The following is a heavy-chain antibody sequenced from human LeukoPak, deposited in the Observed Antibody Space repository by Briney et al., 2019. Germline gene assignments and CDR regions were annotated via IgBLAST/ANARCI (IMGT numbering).Heavy chain of an antibody. CDR2: ISSSGTYI. D-gene: IGHD6-19*01. CDR3: ARDSSGWRLFDY. J-gene: IGHJ4*02. Sequence: GGSLRLSCAASGFTFSSYSMNWVPQAPGKGLGWVSSISSSGTYIYYADSMKGRFTISRDNAKNPLYLQMNSLRADDTAVYYCARDSSGWRLFDYWGQRTLVTVSS. CDR1: GFTFSSYS. V-gene: IGHV3-21*01.